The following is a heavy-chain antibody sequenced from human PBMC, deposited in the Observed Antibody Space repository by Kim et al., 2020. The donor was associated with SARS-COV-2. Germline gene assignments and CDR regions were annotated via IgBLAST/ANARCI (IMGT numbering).Heavy chain of an antibody. J-gene: IGHJ3*02. CDR1: GFTFSSYA. V-gene: IGHV3-30*04. D-gene: IGHD2-15*01. CDR2: ISYDGSNK. Sequence: GGSLRLSCAASGFTFSSYAMHWVRQAPGKGLEWVAVISYDGSNKYYADSMKGRFTISRDNSKNTLYLQMNSLRAEDTAVYYCARSILMHQLERVVVAALGAFDIWGQGTMVTVSS. CDR3: ARSILMHQLERVVVAALGAFDI.